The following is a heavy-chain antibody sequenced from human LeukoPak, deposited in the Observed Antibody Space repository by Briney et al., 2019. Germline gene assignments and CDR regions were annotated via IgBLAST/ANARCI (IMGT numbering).Heavy chain of an antibody. Sequence: GGSLRLSCGGSGFALKSYSLTWVRQAPGKGLEWVSSISSTSAYIHYADSVKGRFTIFRDNVDNVVYLEMNGLRAEDTATYYCARVAVSGPTGWFDSWGQGTLVIVSS. CDR3: ARVAVSGPTGWFDS. CDR1: GFALKSYS. J-gene: IGHJ5*01. D-gene: IGHD2-8*02. V-gene: IGHV3-21*01. CDR2: ISSTSAYI.